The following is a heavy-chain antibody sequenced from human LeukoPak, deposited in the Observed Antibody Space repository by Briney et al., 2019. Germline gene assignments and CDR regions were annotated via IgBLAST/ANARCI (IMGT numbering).Heavy chain of an antibody. V-gene: IGHV4-34*01. Sequence: PSETLSLTCAVYGGSFSGYYWSWIRQPPGKGLEWIGEINHSGSTNYNPSLKSRVTISVDTSKKQFSLKLSSVTAADTAVYYCARGRNRGFDYWGQGTLVTVSS. CDR2: INHSGST. J-gene: IGHJ4*02. CDR3: ARGRNRGFDY. CDR1: GGSFSGYY.